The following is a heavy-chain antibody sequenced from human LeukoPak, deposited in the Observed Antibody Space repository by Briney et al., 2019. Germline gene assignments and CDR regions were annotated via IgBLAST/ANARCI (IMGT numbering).Heavy chain of an antibody. Sequence: PSETLSLTCTVSGGSIGSYYWNWIRQPAGKGLEWIGRIHTSGSTNYNPSLKSRVTLSVDTSKNQFSLKLSSVTAADTAVYYCARGGGYDLTFDHWGQGTVVTVSS. CDR3: ARGGGYDLTFDH. V-gene: IGHV4-4*07. J-gene: IGHJ4*02. CDR1: GGSIGSYY. D-gene: IGHD5-12*01. CDR2: IHTSGST.